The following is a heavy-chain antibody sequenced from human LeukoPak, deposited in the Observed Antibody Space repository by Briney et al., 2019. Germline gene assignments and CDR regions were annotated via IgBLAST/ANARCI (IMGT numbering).Heavy chain of an antibody. CDR2: ISGSGDNT. CDR1: GFTVITNY. CDR3: ARVTYGSGTYGAFDY. J-gene: IGHJ4*02. D-gene: IGHD3-10*01. V-gene: IGHV3-23*01. Sequence: GGSLRLSCAASGFTVITNYMSWVRQAPGKGLEWVSTISGSGDNTYYADSVKGRFTISRDNSKNTLYLQMNSLRAEDTAVYYCARVTYGSGTYGAFDYWGQGTLVTVSS.